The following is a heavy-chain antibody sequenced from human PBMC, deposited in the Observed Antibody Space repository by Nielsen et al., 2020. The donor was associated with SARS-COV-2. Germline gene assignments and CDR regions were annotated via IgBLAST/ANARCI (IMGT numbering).Heavy chain of an antibody. CDR1: GYSISSDYY. CDR2: IYYSGST. J-gene: IGHJ6*02. D-gene: IGHD3-10*01. CDR3: ARNRWFGESRYGMDV. Sequence: SETLSLTCTVSGYSISSDYYWGWIRQSPGKGLEWIGYIYYSGSTNYNPSLKSRLTISIDTSKNQFSLKLSSVTAADTAVYSCARNRWFGESRYGMDVWGQGTTVTVSS. V-gene: IGHV4-59*01.